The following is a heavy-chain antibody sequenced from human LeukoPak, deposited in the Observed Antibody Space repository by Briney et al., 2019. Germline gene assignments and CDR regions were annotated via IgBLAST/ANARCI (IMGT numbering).Heavy chain of an antibody. D-gene: IGHD3-10*01. J-gene: IGHJ3*02. CDR2: IYPGDSDT. V-gene: IGHV5-51*01. Sequence: GESLKISCKGSGYRFTSYWIGWVRQMPGKGLEWMGIIYPGDSDTRYSPSFQGQVTISADKSISTAYLQWSSLKASDTAMYYCARRRYYGSGSYTIDAFDIWGQGTMVTVSS. CDR1: GYRFTSYW. CDR3: ARRRYYGSGSYTIDAFDI.